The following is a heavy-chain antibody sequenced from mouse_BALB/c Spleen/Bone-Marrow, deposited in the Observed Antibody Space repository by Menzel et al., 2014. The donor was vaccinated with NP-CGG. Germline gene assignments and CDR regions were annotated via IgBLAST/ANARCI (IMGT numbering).Heavy chain of an antibody. CDR1: GFTFSDYY. V-gene: IGHV5-12*02. Sequence: EVKVVDSGGGLVQPGGSLKLSCATSGFTFSDYYMYWVRQTPEKRLEWVAYISNGGGSTYYPDTVKGRFTISRDNAKNTLYLQMSRLKSEDTAMYYCARGGIYYGMDYWGQGTSVTVSS. CDR3: ARGGIYYGMDY. CDR2: ISNGGGST. J-gene: IGHJ4*01.